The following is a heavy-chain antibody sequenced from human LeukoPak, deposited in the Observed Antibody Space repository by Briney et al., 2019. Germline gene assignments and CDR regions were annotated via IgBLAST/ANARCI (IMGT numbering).Heavy chain of an antibody. V-gene: IGHV3-11*04. D-gene: IGHD3-10*01. CDR2: ISSSGSTI. CDR1: GFTFSDYY. J-gene: IGHJ4*02. Sequence: PGGSLRLSCAASGFTFSDYYMSWIRQAPGKGLEWVSYISSSGSTIYYADSVKGRFTISRDNAKNSLYLQMNSLRAEDTAVYYCASAGTSGSYSRVDYWGQGTLVTVSS. CDR3: ASAGTSGSYSRVDY.